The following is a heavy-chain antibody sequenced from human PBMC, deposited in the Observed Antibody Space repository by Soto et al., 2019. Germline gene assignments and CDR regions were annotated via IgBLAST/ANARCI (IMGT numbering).Heavy chain of an antibody. CDR3: ARGRGSSWYARFDP. V-gene: IGHV4-34*01. CDR2: INHSGST. J-gene: IGHJ5*02. CDR1: GGSFSGYY. Sequence: QVQLQQWGAGLLKPSETLSLTCAVYGGSFSGYYWSWIRQPPGKGLEWIGEINHSGSTNYNPSLKSRVTISVDTSKNQFSLKLSSVTAADTAVYYCARGRGSSWYARFDPWGQGTLVNVSS. D-gene: IGHD6-13*01.